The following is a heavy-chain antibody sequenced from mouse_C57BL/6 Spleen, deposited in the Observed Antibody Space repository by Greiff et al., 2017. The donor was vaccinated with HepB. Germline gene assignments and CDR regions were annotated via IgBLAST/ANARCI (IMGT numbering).Heavy chain of an antibody. J-gene: IGHJ4*01. CDR3: ARRRGSSYVDYAMDY. D-gene: IGHD1-1*01. V-gene: IGHV2-2*01. CDR1: GFSLTSYG. Sequence: QVHVKQSGPGLVQPSQSLSITCTVSGFSLTSYGVHWVRQSPGKGLEWLGVIWSGGSTDYNAAFISRLSISKDNSKSQVFFKMNSLQADDTAIYYCARRRGSSYVDYAMDYWGQGTSVTVSS. CDR2: IWSGGST.